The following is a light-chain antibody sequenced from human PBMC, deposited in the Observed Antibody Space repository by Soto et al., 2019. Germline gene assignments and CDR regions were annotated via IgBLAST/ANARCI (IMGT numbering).Light chain of an antibody. CDR2: VAS. J-gene: IGKJ4*01. Sequence: DIHVTQSPPSLSASVGDRVTITCRASQSISSYLSWYQQKPGKAPKLLINVASTLQSGVPSRFSGSGSGTDFTLAISSLQPEDFATYYCQQSSSTPQTFGGGTRVEIK. V-gene: IGKV1-39*01. CDR3: QQSSSTPQT. CDR1: QSISSY.